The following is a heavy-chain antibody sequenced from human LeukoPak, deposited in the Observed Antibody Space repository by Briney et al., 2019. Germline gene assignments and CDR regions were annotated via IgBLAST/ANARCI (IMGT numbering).Heavy chain of an antibody. J-gene: IGHJ4*02. V-gene: IGHV3-21*01. CDR3: ASRRGSNRPFDY. CDR2: ISDDSNYI. CDR1: GFTFSTYS. D-gene: IGHD1-26*01. Sequence: GGSLRLSCAASGFTFSTYSGNWIRQAPGKGLEWVPSISDDSNYIFYADSVKGRFTISRDNAKNSLYLQMNGLTAEDSAVYYCASRRGSNRPFDYWGQGTLVTVSS.